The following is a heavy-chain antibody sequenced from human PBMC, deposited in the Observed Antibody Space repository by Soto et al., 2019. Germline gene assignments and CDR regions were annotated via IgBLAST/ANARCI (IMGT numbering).Heavy chain of an antibody. J-gene: IGHJ5*02. Sequence: SETLSLTCTVSGGSISSGDYYWSWIRQPPGKGLEWIGYIYYSGSTYYNPSLKSRVTISVDTSKNQFSLKLSSVTAADTAVYYCAREIHGYGDYAGWFDPWGQGTLVTVS. V-gene: IGHV4-30-4*01. CDR3: AREIHGYGDYAGWFDP. D-gene: IGHD4-17*01. CDR1: GGSISSGDYY. CDR2: IYYSGST.